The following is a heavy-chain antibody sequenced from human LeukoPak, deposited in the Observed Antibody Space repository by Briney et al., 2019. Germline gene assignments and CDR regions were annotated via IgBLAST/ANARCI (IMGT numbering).Heavy chain of an antibody. J-gene: IGHJ4*01. D-gene: IGHD1-14*01. V-gene: IGHV3-23*01. CDR2: ISGTSGTGGT. CDR1: GITFRSYA. CDR3: ARYNTGRSDY. Sequence: GGSLRLSCAASGITFRSYAMSWVRQAPGRGLEWISSISGTSGTGGTYYADSVKGRFTISTDSSKNTLYLQVNSLRAEDTAVYYCARYNTGRSDYWDQGTLVTVSS.